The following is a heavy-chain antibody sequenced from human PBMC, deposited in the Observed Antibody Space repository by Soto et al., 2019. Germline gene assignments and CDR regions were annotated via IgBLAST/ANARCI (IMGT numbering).Heavy chain of an antibody. Sequence: GGSLRLSCAASGFTFSSYDMHWVRQATGKGLEWVSAIGTAGDTYYPGSVKGRFTISRENAKNSLYLQMNSLRAGDTAVYYCARGASYCSSTSCYAQFDYWGQGTLVTVSS. V-gene: IGHV3-13*01. J-gene: IGHJ4*02. CDR3: ARGASYCSSTSCYAQFDY. CDR2: IGTAGDT. CDR1: GFTFSSYD. D-gene: IGHD2-2*01.